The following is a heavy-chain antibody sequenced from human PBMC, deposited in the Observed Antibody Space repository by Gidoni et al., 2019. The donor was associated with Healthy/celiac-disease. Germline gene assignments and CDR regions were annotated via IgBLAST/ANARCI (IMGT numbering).Heavy chain of an antibody. D-gene: IGHD6-19*01. Sequence: QVQLQQRGAGLLKPAETLSLTCAVYGGSFSGNYWSLIRQPPGKGLECIGEINHSGSTNYTPSLKSRVTISVDTSMNQFSLKLSSVTAADTAVYDCARVLVAVACIWGQGTMVTVSS. V-gene: IGHV4-34*01. CDR1: GGSFSGNY. CDR3: ARVLVAVACI. CDR2: INHSGST. J-gene: IGHJ3*02.